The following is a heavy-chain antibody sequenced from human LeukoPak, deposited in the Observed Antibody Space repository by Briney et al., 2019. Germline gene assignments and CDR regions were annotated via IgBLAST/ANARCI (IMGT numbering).Heavy chain of an antibody. J-gene: IGHJ6*02. CDR3: ARDSPHPYYDFWSGYRYYYGMDV. V-gene: IGHV3-11*01. CDR1: GFTFSDYY. CDR2: ISSSGSTI. D-gene: IGHD3-3*01. Sequence: GGSLRLSCAASGFTFSDYYMSWIRQAPGKGLEWVSYISSSGSTIYYADSVKGRFTISRGNAKNSLYLQMNSLRAEDTAVYYCARDSPHPYYDFWSGYRYYYGMDVWGQGTTVTVSS.